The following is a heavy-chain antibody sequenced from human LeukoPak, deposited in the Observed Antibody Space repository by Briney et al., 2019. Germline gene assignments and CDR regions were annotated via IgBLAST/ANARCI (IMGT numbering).Heavy chain of an antibody. D-gene: IGHD3-3*02. Sequence: SGGSLRLSCAASGFTFSSYGMHWVRQAPGKGLEWVAVIWYDGGNKYYADSVKGRFTISRDNSKNTLYLQMNSLRAEDTAVYYCARDSTGYWYFDLWGRGTLVSVSS. V-gene: IGHV3-33*01. CDR2: IWYDGGNK. CDR3: ARDSTGYWYFDL. J-gene: IGHJ2*01. CDR1: GFTFSSYG.